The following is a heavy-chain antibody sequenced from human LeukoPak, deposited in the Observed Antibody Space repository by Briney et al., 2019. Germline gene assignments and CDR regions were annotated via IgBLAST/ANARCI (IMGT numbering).Heavy chain of an antibody. CDR2: IYYSGST. CDR3: ARLSGYGLHYYYHMDV. Sequence: SETLSLTCIVSDGSISSSSYYWGWIRQPPGKGLEWIGSIYYSGSTYYNPSLKSRVTISVDTSKNQFSLKLSSVTAADTAVYYCARLSGYGLHYYYHMDVWGKGTTVTVSS. CDR1: DGSISSSSYY. V-gene: IGHV4-39*07. J-gene: IGHJ6*03. D-gene: IGHD5-12*01.